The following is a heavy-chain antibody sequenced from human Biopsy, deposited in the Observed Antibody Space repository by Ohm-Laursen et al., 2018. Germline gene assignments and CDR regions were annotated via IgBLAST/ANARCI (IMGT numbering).Heavy chain of an antibody. CDR1: GFSLNTRGMS. V-gene: IGHV2-70*16. Sequence: TQTLTLTCTLSGFSLNTRGMSVTWIRQPPGKALEWLARIDRDDAKFYRESLKTRLTISKGTFENHVVLTLSDVAPVDTATYYCARIPILVVPAAIVYRHRRHLQGLDVWGQGTTVIVSS. J-gene: IGHJ6*02. CDR3: ARIPILVVPAAIVYRHRRHLQGLDV. D-gene: IGHD2-2*02. CDR2: IDRDDAK.